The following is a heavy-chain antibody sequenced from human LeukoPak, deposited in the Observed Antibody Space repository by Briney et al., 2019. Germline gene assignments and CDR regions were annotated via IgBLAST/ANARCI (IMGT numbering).Heavy chain of an antibody. CDR1: GGSFSGYC. J-gene: IGHJ1*01. D-gene: IGHD2-2*01. CDR3: ARRGYCSSTSCYVGGESFQH. V-gene: IGHV4-34*01. Sequence: SETLSLTCAVYGGSFSGYCWSWIRQPPGKGLEWIGEINHSGSTNYNPSLTSRGTISVDKCKKQFSLHLRSVTAADTAVYYCARRGYCSSTSCYVGGESFQHWGQGTLVTVSS. CDR2: INHSGST.